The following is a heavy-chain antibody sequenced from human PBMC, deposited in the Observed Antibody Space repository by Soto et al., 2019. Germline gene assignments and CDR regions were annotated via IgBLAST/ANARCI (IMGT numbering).Heavy chain of an antibody. CDR1: GGSISSSSYY. Sequence: QLQLQESGPGLVKPSETLSLTCTVSGGSISSSSYYWGWIRQPPGKGLEWIGSIYYSGSTYYNPSLKSRVTISVDTSKNQFSLKLSSVTAADTAVYYCARQANVLRFLEWLLDAFDIWGQGTMVTVSS. J-gene: IGHJ3*02. CDR2: IYYSGST. V-gene: IGHV4-39*01. D-gene: IGHD3-3*01. CDR3: ARQANVLRFLEWLLDAFDI.